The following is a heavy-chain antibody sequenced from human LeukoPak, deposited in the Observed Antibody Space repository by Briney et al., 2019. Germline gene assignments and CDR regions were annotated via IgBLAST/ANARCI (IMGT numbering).Heavy chain of an antibody. J-gene: IGHJ3*02. Sequence: PGGSLRLSCAASGFTFSSYSMNWVRQAPGKGLEWVSSISSSSYIYYADSVKGRFTISRDNAKNSLYLQMNSLRAEDTAVYYCARDSVGADDAFDIWGQGTMVTVSS. CDR3: ARDSVGADDAFDI. CDR2: ISSSSYI. CDR1: GFTFSSYS. V-gene: IGHV3-21*01. D-gene: IGHD1-26*01.